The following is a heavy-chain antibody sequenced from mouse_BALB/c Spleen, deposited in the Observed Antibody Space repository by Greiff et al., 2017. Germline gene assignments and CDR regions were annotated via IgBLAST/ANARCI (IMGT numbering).Heavy chain of an antibody. CDR2: IYPYNGGT. Sequence: EVQLQQSGPELVKPGASVKISCKASGYTFTDYNMHWVKQSHGKSLEWIGYIYPYNGGTGYNQKFKSKATLTVDNSSSTAYMELRSLTSEDTAVYYCATSSYYDYDGGFAYWGQGTLVTVSA. V-gene: IGHV1S29*02. D-gene: IGHD2-4*01. CDR3: ATSSYYDYDGGFAY. J-gene: IGHJ3*01. CDR1: GYTFTDYN.